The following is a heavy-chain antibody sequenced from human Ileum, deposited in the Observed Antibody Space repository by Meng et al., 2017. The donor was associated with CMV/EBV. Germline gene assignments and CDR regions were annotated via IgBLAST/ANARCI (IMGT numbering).Heavy chain of an antibody. CDR2: IYSGGSST. D-gene: IGHD1-26*01. CDR3: AKSSGSYSSYFDY. CDR1: GYTFSSYA. Sequence: SCKASGYTFSSYAMSWVRQAPGKGLEWVSVIYSGGSSTYYADSVKGRFTISRDNSKNTLYLQMNSLRAEDTAVYYCAKSSGSYSSYFDYWGQGTLVTVSS. V-gene: IGHV3-23*03. J-gene: IGHJ4*02.